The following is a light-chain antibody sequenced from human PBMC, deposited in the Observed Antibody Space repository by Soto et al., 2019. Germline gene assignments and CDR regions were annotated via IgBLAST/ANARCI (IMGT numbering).Light chain of an antibody. CDR1: QGISNY. V-gene: IGKV1-27*01. CDR2: AAS. J-gene: IGKJ1*01. Sequence: DIQMTQSPSSLAASVGDRVTITCRARQGISNYLAWYQQKPGKVPKLLIYAASTLQAGVPPRFSGSGSGTDFTLTISSLQPEDVATYYCQKYNSAPRTVGQGIKVEIK. CDR3: QKYNSAPRT.